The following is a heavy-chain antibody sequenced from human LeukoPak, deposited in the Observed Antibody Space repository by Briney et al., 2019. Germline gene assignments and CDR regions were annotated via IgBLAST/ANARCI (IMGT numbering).Heavy chain of an antibody. CDR2: TYYRSKWYN. Sequence: SQTLSLTCAISGDSVSSNKVAWNWIRQSPSRGLEWLGRTYYRSKWYNQYAVSMKGRVTVNPDTSKNQFSLQVNSVTPEDTAIYYCTREGSAIPGYFDYWGQGTLVIVSS. CDR3: TREGSAIPGYFDY. CDR1: GDSVSSNKVA. V-gene: IGHV6-1*01. D-gene: IGHD3-10*01. J-gene: IGHJ4*02.